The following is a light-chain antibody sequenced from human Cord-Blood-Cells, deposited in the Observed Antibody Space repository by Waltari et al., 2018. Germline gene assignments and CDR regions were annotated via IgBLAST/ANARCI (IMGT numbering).Light chain of an antibody. CDR2: AAS. CDR3: QQYDNLGGT. Sequence: IQLTQSPSSLSASVGDRVTITCRASQGISSYLAWYQQKPGKAPKLLIYAASTLQSGVPSRFSGSGSGTDFTLTISSLQPEDFATYYCQQYDNLGGTFGPGTKVDIK. V-gene: IGKV1-9*01. J-gene: IGKJ3*01. CDR1: QGISSY.